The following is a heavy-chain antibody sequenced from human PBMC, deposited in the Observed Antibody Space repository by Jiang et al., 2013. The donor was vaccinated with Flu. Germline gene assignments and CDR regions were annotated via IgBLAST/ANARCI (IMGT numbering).Heavy chain of an antibody. J-gene: IGHJ3*01. CDR1: GYSIGDAYY. CDR2: FFYTGKI. V-gene: IGHV4-38-2*02. D-gene: IGHD5-12*01. Sequence: GLVKPSETLSLTCAVSGYSIGDAYYWGWLRQPPGKGLEWIGSFFYTGKIYYNPSLRSRVTISGDTSKNQFSLKLGSVTAADTAFYYCARDQHDYGHDAFDVWGQGTMVAVSS. CDR3: ARDQHDYGHDAFDV.